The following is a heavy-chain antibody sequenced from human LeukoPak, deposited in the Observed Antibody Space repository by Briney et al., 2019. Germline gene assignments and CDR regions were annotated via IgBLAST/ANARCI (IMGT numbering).Heavy chain of an antibody. J-gene: IGHJ4*02. CDR1: GFTVDHYA. V-gene: IGHV3-9*01. CDR2: ITWNSDTI. Sequence: QPGGSLRLSCAASGFTVDHYAMHWVRQAPGKGLEWISGITWNSDTIGYADSVKGRFTISRDNAKNSLYLQMNSLRTGDTAFYYCATNPPGIAVAGNGNFDYWGQGTLVTVSS. CDR3: ATNPPGIAVAGNGNFDY. D-gene: IGHD6-19*01.